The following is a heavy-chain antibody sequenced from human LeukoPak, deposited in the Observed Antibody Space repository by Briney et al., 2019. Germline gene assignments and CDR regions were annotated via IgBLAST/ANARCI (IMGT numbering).Heavy chain of an antibody. V-gene: IGHV3-20*04. CDR2: INWNGGST. CDR3: ARDGGKETRGRGLQLLWDY. CDR1: GFTFDDYG. J-gene: IGHJ4*02. D-gene: IGHD3-16*01. Sequence: GGSLRLSCAASGFTFDDYGMSWVRQAPGKGLEWVSGINWNGGSTGYADSVKGRFTISRDNAKNSLYLQMNSLRAEDTAVYYCARDGGKETRGRGLQLLWDYWGQGTLVTVSS.